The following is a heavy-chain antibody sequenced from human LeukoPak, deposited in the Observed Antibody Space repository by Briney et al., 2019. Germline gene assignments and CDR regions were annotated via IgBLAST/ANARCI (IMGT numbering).Heavy chain of an antibody. D-gene: IGHD3-10*01. CDR3: AREPYDSGSFRTDYYYMDV. J-gene: IGHJ6*03. Sequence: SVSVSCTASGYTFTGYYIHWVRHAPGRGLEWMGWINPTSGGTNYAQKFQGRVTMTRDTSISTAYMELSGLRSDDTAVYYCAREPYDSGSFRTDYYYMDVWGKGTTVTISS. CDR1: GYTFTGYY. V-gene: IGHV1-2*02. CDR2: INPTSGGT.